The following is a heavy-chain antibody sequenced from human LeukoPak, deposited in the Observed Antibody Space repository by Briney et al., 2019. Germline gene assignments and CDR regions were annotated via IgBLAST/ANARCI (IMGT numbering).Heavy chain of an antibody. D-gene: IGHD6-19*01. CDR3: ARGEKAYTSGWPFDY. CDR1: GYSFTSYW. V-gene: IGHV5-51*01. J-gene: IGHJ4*02. Sequence: GESLKISCKGSGYSFTSYWIGWVRQMPGKGLEWMGIIYPGDSDTRYSPSFQGQVTISADKSISTAYLQWSSLKASDTAMYYCARGEKAYTSGWPFDYWGQGTLVTVSS. CDR2: IYPGDSDT.